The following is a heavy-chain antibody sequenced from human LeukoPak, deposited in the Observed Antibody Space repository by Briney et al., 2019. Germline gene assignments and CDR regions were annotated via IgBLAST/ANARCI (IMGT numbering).Heavy chain of an antibody. CDR2: IYHSGST. V-gene: IGHV4-38-2*02. J-gene: IGHJ3*02. D-gene: IGHD2-15*01. CDR3: ARQKAAHDAFDI. CDR1: GYSISSGYY. Sequence: SEALSLTCTVSGYSISSGYYWGWIRQPPGKGLEWIGSIYHSGSTYYNPSLKSRVTISVDTSKNQFSLKLSSVTAADTAVYYCARQKAAHDAFDIWGQGTMVTVSS.